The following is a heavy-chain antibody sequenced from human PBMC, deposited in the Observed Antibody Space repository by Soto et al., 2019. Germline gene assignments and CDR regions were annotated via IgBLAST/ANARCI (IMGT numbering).Heavy chain of an antibody. D-gene: IGHD6-6*01. CDR3: ARSRWPQAARLDY. J-gene: IGHJ4*02. Sequence: QVQLVESGGGVVQPGRSLRLSCAASGFTFSSYAMHWVRQAPGKRLEWVAVISYDGSNKYYADSVKGRFTISRDNSKNTLYLQMNSLRAEDTAVYYCARSRWPQAARLDYWGQGTLVTVSS. V-gene: IGHV3-30-3*01. CDR1: GFTFSSYA. CDR2: ISYDGSNK.